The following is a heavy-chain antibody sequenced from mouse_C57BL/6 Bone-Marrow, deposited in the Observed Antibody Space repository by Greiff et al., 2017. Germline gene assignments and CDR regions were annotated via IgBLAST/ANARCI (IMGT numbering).Heavy chain of an antibody. V-gene: IGHV5-4*01. J-gene: IGHJ3*01. CDR3: ARAGSSGPAWFAY. D-gene: IGHD3-2*02. CDR2: ISDGGSYT. Sequence: EVQLQQSGGGLVKPGGSLKLSCAASGFTFSSYAMSWVRQTPEKRLEWVATISDGGSYTYYPDNVKGRFTISRDNAKNDLYLQMSHLKAEDTAMYYCARAGSSGPAWFAYWGQGTLVTVSA. CDR1: GFTFSSYA.